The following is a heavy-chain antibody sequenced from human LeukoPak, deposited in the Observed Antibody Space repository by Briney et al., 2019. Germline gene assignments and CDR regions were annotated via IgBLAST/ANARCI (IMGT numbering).Heavy chain of an antibody. Sequence: GGSLRLSCAASGFTFSSYGMSWVRQAPGKGLEWVSSINTGSVYIYYADSVKGRFTISRDNAKNSLYLHMNSLRAGDTAVYYCARDGYYYDTISPDYWGQGTLVTVSS. CDR3: ARDGYYYDTISPDY. CDR1: GFTFSSYG. CDR2: INTGSVYI. V-gene: IGHV3-21*01. J-gene: IGHJ4*02. D-gene: IGHD3-22*01.